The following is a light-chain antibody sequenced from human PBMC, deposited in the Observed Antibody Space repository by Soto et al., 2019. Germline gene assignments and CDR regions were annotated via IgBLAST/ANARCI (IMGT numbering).Light chain of an antibody. V-gene: IGLV4-69*01. CDR2: LNSDGSH. J-gene: IGLJ2*01. CDR1: SGHSSYA. Sequence: QSVLTQSPSASASLGASVKLTCTLSSGHSSYAIAWHQQQPEKGPRYLMKLNSDGSHSKGGGIPDRFSGSSSGAERYLTISSLQSEDEADYYCQTWGTGDVVFGGGTKLTVL. CDR3: QTWGTGDVV.